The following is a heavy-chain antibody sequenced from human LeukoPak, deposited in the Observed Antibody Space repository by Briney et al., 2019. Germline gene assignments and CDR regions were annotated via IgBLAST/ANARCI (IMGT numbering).Heavy chain of an antibody. CDR2: ISGSGGST. Sequence: PGGSLRLCCAASGFTFSSYAMSWVRQAPGKGLEWVSAISGSGGSTYYADSVKGRFTISRDNSKNTLYLQMNSLRAEDTAVYYCAKVGGSGSYYLMGYWGQGTLVTVSS. CDR1: GFTFSSYA. J-gene: IGHJ4*02. CDR3: AKVGGSGSYYLMGY. D-gene: IGHD3-10*01. V-gene: IGHV3-23*01.